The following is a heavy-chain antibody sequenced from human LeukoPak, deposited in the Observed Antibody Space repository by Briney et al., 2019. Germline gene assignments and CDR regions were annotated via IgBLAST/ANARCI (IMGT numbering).Heavy chain of an antibody. D-gene: IGHD3-22*01. CDR1: GGTFSSYT. Sequence: ASVKVSCKASGGTFSSYTISWVRQAPGQGLEWMGRIIPILGIANYAQKFQGRVTITADKSTSTAYMELSSLRSEDTAVYYCARDGTQYYYDNSGYYWFDPWGQGTLVTVSS. CDR2: IIPILGIA. J-gene: IGHJ5*02. CDR3: ARDGTQYYYDNSGYYWFDP. V-gene: IGHV1-69*04.